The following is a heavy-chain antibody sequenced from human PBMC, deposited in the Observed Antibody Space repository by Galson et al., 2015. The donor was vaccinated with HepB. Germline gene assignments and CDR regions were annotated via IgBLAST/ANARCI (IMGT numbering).Heavy chain of an antibody. CDR3: AKKGLSCSGGSCYGSFDY. D-gene: IGHD2-15*01. CDR2: TYYRSKWYN. J-gene: IGHJ4*02. Sequence: GLEWLGGTYYRSKWYNDYAVSVKSRITINPDTSKNQFSLQLNSVTPEDTAVYYCAKKGLSCSGGSCYGSFDYWGQGTLVTVSS. V-gene: IGHV6-1*01.